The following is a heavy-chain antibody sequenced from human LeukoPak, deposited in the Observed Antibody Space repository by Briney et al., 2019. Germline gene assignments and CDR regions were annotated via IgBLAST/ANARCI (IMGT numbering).Heavy chain of an antibody. CDR2: IYPGDSDT. CDR1: DCRFDSYW. CDR3: AATYYHDSSGYLEGAFDI. Sequence: GESLKISRKCSDCRFDSYWIVWVRQMPGKGLEWMGIIYPGDSDTRYSPSFQGQVTISADKSISTAYLQWSSLKASDTAMYYCAATYYHDSSGYLEGAFDIWGQGTMVTVSS. V-gene: IGHV5-51*01. J-gene: IGHJ3*02. D-gene: IGHD3-22*01.